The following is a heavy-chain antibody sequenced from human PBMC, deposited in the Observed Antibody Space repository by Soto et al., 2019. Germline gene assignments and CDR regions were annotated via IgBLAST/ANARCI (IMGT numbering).Heavy chain of an antibody. V-gene: IGHV4-4*02. CDR1: GGSISSSNW. J-gene: IGHJ4*02. CDR3: ARDKGPYGDYSNFDY. CDR2: IYHSGST. D-gene: IGHD4-17*01. Sequence: SETLSLTCAVSGGSISSSNWWSWVRQPPGKGLEWIGEIYHSGSTNYNPSLKSRVTISVDKSKNQFSLKLSSVTAADTAVYYCARDKGPYGDYSNFDYWGQGTLVTVSS.